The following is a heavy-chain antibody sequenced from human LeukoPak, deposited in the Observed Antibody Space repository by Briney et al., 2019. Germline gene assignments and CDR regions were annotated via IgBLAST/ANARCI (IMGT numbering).Heavy chain of an antibody. Sequence: GGSLRLSCAASGLTFSSYNMNWVRQAPGKGLEWVSSISGSGTYMFYPDSVKGRFTISRDNARNSLYLQMSSLRAEDTAVYYCARDYYFASGTPHAFDIWGQGTMVTVSS. CDR1: GLTFSSYN. J-gene: IGHJ3*02. D-gene: IGHD3-10*01. V-gene: IGHV3-21*01. CDR3: ARDYYFASGTPHAFDI. CDR2: ISGSGTYM.